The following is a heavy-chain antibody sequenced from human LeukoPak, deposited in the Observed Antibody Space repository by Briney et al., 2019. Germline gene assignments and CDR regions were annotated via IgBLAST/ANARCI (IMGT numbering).Heavy chain of an antibody. CDR1: GYTFTGYY. CDR2: INPNSGGT. J-gene: IGHJ4*02. V-gene: IGHV1-2*04. Sequence: ASVKVSCKASGYTFTGYYMHWVRQAPGQGLEWMGWINPNSGGTNYAQKFQGWVTMTRDTSISTAYMELSSLRSEDTAVYYCAREGVDIVATIRDWGQGTLVTVSS. D-gene: IGHD5-12*01. CDR3: AREGVDIVATIRD.